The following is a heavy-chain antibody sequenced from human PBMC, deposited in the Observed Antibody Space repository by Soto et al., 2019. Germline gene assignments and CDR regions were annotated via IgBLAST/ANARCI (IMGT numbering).Heavy chain of an antibody. J-gene: IGHJ6*02. CDR1: GYTFTSYY. D-gene: IGHD6-19*01. V-gene: IGHV1-46*01. Sequence: ASVKVSCKASGYTFTSYYMHWVRQAPGQGLEWMGIINPSGGSTSYAQKFQGRVTMTTDTSTSIAYMELRSLRSDDTAVYYCARVVATVAGPYGMDVWGQGTTVTVSS. CDR3: ARVVATVAGPYGMDV. CDR2: INPSGGST.